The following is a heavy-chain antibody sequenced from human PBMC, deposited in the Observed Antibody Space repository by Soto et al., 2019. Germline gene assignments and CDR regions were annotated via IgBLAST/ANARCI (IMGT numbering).Heavy chain of an antibody. CDR1: GYTFTSYD. J-gene: IGHJ6*02. CDR2: MNPNSGNT. D-gene: IGHD3-10*01. V-gene: IGHV1-8*01. CDR3: ARGGYYYGSGSYVRGPYGMDV. Sequence: AAVKVSCKASGYTFTSYDINWVRQATGQGLEWMGWMNPNSGNTGYAQKFQGRVTMTRNTSISTAYMELSSLRSEDTAVYYCARGGYYYGSGSYVRGPYGMDVWGQGTTVTVSS.